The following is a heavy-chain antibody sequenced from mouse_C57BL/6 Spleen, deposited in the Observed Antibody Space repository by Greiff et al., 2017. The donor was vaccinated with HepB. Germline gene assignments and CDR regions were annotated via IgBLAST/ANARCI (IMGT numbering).Heavy chain of an antibody. CDR3: ARRNCSSLRYFDV. Sequence: QVQLQQSGAELVRPGSSVKLSCKASGYTFTSYWMDWVKQRPGQGLEWIGNIYPSDSETHYNQKFKDKATLTVDKSSSTAYMQLSSLTSEDSAVYYCARRNCSSLRYFDVWGTGTTVTVSS. V-gene: IGHV1-61*01. CDR1: GYTFTSYW. J-gene: IGHJ1*03. D-gene: IGHD2-12*01. CDR2: IYPSDSET.